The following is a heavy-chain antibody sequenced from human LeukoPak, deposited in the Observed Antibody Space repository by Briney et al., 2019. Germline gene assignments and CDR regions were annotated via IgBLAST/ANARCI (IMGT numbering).Heavy chain of an antibody. CDR2: IYYSGST. V-gene: IGHV4-59*08. Sequence: KPSETLSLTCTVSGGSISSYYWSWIRQPPGKGLEWIGYIYYSGSTNYNPSLKSRVTISVDTSKNQFSLKLSSVTAADTAVYYCARRTSGFITRNWYFDLWGRGTLVTVSS. J-gene: IGHJ2*01. CDR1: GGSISSYY. D-gene: IGHD6-19*01. CDR3: ARRTSGFITRNWYFDL.